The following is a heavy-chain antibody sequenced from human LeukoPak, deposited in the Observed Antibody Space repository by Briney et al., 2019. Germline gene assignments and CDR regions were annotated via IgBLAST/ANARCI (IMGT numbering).Heavy chain of an antibody. CDR1: GFTFSSYW. CDR2: VNHSRST. Sequence: GSLRLSCAASGFTFSSYWMSWVRQPPGKGLEWIGEVNHSRSTNYNPSLRGRATMSVDRSKSQISLDLNSVTAADTAIYYCASWNARTHSIDDWGRGTLVTVSS. V-gene: IGHV4-34*01. D-gene: IGHD4-11*01. J-gene: IGHJ4*02. CDR3: ASWNARTHSIDD.